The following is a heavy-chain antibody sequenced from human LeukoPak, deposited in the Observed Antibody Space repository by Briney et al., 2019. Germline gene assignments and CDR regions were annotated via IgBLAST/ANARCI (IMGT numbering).Heavy chain of an antibody. CDR1: GFTFDDYA. CDR3: AKDLDETHYYGMDV. D-gene: IGHD2-2*03. Sequence: GRSLRLSCAASGFTFDDYAMHWVRQAPGKGLEWVSGISWNSGSIGYADSVKGRFTISRDNAKNSLYLQMNSLRAEDTALYYCAKDLDETHYYGMDVWGQGTTVTVSS. J-gene: IGHJ6*02. V-gene: IGHV3-9*01. CDR2: ISWNSGSI.